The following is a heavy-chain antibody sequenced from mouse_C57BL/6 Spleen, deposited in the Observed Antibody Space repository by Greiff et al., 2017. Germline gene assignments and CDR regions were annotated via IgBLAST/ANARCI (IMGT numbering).Heavy chain of an antibody. CDR1: GYTFTSYW. J-gene: IGHJ1*03. CDR2: IHPNSGST. V-gene: IGHV1-64*01. D-gene: IGHD2-4*01. CDR3: ARNYDYDDGWYFDV. Sequence: VQLQQPGAELVKPGASVKLSCKASGYTFTSYWMHWVKQRPGQGLEWIGMIHPNSGSTNYNEKFKSKATLTVDKSSSTAYMQLSSLTSEDSAVYYCARNYDYDDGWYFDVWGTGTTVTVSS.